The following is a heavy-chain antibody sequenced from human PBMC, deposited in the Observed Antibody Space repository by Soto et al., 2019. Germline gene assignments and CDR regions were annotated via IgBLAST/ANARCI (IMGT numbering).Heavy chain of an antibody. Sequence: EAQLLESGGGLVQPGGSLILSCAASGFTLSNYAMSWVRQAPGKGLEWVSTISGSGGSTYYADSVKGRFTISRDNSKNTLYLQMNSLRAEDTAVYYCAKDRSSSSSAREFDCWGQGTLVTVSS. CDR2: ISGSGGST. D-gene: IGHD6-6*01. J-gene: IGHJ4*02. CDR1: GFTLSNYA. CDR3: AKDRSSSSSAREFDC. V-gene: IGHV3-23*01.